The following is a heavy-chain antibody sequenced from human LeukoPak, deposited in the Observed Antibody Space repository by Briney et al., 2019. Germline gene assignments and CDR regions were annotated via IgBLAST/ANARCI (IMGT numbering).Heavy chain of an antibody. Sequence: GGSLRLSCVASGFTFSSHWMHWVHQAPGKGLVWVSRINSDVSSTNYADSVKGRFTISRDSAKTTLYLQMNSLRAEDTAVYFCARAYGFYDSSGYYDGGHFDYWGQGTLVTVSS. CDR3: ARAYGFYDSSGYYDGGHFDY. CDR2: INSDVSST. CDR1: GFTFSSHW. V-gene: IGHV3-74*01. D-gene: IGHD3-22*01. J-gene: IGHJ4*02.